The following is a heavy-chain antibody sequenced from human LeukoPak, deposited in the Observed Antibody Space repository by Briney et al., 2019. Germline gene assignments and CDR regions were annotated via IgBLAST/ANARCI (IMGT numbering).Heavy chain of an antibody. D-gene: IGHD4-17*01. Sequence: SETLSLTCTVSGGSISSYYWSWIRQPPGKGLEWIGYIYYSGSTNYNPSLKSRVTISVDTSKSQFSLKLSSVTAADTAVYYCAGGPPPYGDYVGYWGQGTLVTVSS. V-gene: IGHV4-59*01. CDR2: IYYSGST. J-gene: IGHJ4*02. CDR1: GGSISSYY. CDR3: AGGPPPYGDYVGY.